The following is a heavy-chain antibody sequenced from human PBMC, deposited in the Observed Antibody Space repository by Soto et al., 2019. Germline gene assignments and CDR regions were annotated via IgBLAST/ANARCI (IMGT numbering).Heavy chain of an antibody. J-gene: IGHJ4*02. Sequence: QVQLVQSGAEVKKPGASVKVSCKASGYTFTGYYMHWVRQAPGQGLEWMGWINPNSGGTNYAQKFQGCATMTGDTSISTAYMELSRLRSDDTAVYYCARAPGGVVTAMYYFDYWGQGTLVTDSS. CDR1: GYTFTGYY. CDR2: INPNSGGT. V-gene: IGHV1-2*04. D-gene: IGHD2-21*02. CDR3: ARAPGGVVTAMYYFDY.